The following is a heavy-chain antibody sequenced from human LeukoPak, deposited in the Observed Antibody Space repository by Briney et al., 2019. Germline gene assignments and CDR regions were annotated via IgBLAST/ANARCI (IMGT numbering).Heavy chain of an antibody. D-gene: IGHD5-12*01. CDR2: INPNSGGT. Sequence: GASVKVSCKASGYTFTGYYMHWVRQAPGQGLEWMGWINPNSGGTNYAQKFQGRVTMTRDTSISTAYMELSGLRSDDTAVYYCARDRSGYDFWFDPWGQGTLVTVSS. J-gene: IGHJ5*02. CDR3: ARDRSGYDFWFDP. CDR1: GYTFTGYY. V-gene: IGHV1-2*02.